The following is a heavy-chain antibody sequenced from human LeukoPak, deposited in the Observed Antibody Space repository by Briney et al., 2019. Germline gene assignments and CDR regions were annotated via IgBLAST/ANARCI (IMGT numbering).Heavy chain of an antibody. V-gene: IGHV1-2*02. Sequence: GASVTVSFTASVYTFIGYYMHWVRQAPGQGLEWMGWINPNSGATNYAQTLQGRVTMTRDTSISIVYMELSRLRTDDTAVYYCARALRYDDSSGYYAYWGQGTLVTVSS. J-gene: IGHJ4*02. CDR2: INPNSGAT. CDR1: VYTFIGYY. CDR3: ARALRYDDSSGYYAY. D-gene: IGHD3-22*01.